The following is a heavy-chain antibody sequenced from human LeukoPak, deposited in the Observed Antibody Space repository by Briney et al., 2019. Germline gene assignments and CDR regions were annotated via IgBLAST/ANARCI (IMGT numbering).Heavy chain of an antibody. J-gene: IGHJ4*02. D-gene: IGHD6-19*01. CDR2: IYTSGST. V-gene: IGHV4-4*07. CDR3: ARGKVVAGTPGQNSWDN. Sequence: SETLSLTCTVSGGSISTYYWNWVRQPAGKGLEWIGRIYTSGSTTYNPSLKSRVTMSVDTSKNQFSLKLTSVTAADTAVYYCARGKVVAGTPGQNSWDNWGQGILVTVSS. CDR1: GGSISTYY.